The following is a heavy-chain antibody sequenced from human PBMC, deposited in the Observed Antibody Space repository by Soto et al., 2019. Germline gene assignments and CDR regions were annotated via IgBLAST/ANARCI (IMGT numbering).Heavy chain of an antibody. V-gene: IGHV1-18*01. Sequence: QVQLVQSGAEVKKPGASVKVSCKASGYTFTSYGISWVRQAPGQGLEWMGWISAYNGNTNYAHELQGRVTMTTDTSTSTADMELRSLRSDDTAVYYCARSQNYYDSSGLCDYWGQGTLVTVSS. CDR2: ISAYNGNT. CDR3: ARSQNYYDSSGLCDY. CDR1: GYTFTSYG. D-gene: IGHD3-22*01. J-gene: IGHJ4*02.